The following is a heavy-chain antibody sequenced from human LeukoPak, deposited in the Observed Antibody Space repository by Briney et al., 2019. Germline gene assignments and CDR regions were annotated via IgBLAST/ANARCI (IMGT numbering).Heavy chain of an antibody. CDR3: VKQIAVAVVSFDY. CDR1: GFTFSSYA. V-gene: IGHV3-64D*09. CDR2: ISSNGGST. Sequence: GGSLRLSCSASGFTFSSYAMHWVRQAPGKGLEYVSAISSNGGSTYYADSVKGRFTISRDNSKNTPYLQMSSLRAEDTAVYYCVKQIAVAVVSFDYWGQGTLVTVSS. D-gene: IGHD6-19*01. J-gene: IGHJ4*02.